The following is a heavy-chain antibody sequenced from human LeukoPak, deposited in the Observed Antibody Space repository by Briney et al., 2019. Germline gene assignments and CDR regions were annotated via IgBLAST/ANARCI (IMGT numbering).Heavy chain of an antibody. Sequence: GGSLRLSCAASGFTFSSYWMSWVRKAPGKGLEWMASIKQDASETRYVDSVKGRFTILRDNTETSLFLHMNSLRAEDTAVYYCARYGLGDTFDIWGHGTVVTVSS. CDR1: GFTFSSYW. CDR2: IKQDASET. CDR3: ARYGLGDTFDI. J-gene: IGHJ3*02. V-gene: IGHV3-7*01. D-gene: IGHD4-17*01.